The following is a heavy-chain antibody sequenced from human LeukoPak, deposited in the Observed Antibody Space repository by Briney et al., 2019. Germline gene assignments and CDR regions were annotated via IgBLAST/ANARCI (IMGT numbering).Heavy chain of an antibody. D-gene: IGHD3-10*01. CDR3: ARLFGGGTTFDY. CDR2: IQQDGGVR. CDR1: GFPFSTYW. Sequence: GESLSLSCAASGFPFSTYWMSWVRQAPGKGLEWVANIQQDGGVRNYVDSVKGRFTISRDNAKNSLFLQMNSLRVEDTDVYYCARLFGGGTTFDYWGQGTLVTVSS. J-gene: IGHJ4*02. V-gene: IGHV3-7*01.